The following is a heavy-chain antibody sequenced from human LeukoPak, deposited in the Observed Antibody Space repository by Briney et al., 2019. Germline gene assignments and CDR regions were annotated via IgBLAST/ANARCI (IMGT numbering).Heavy chain of an antibody. Sequence: GGSLRLSCAASGVTVSSNYMSWVRQAPGKGLEWVSVIYSGGSTYYADSVKGRFTISRDNSKNTLYLQMNSLRAEDTAVYYCARGGGLRWYHLDYWGQGTLVTVSS. D-gene: IGHD4-23*01. CDR2: IYSGGST. V-gene: IGHV3-53*01. J-gene: IGHJ4*02. CDR1: GVTVSSNY. CDR3: ARGGGLRWYHLDY.